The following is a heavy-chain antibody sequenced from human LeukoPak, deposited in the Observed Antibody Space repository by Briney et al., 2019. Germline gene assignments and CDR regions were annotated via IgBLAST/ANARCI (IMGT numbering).Heavy chain of an antibody. CDR2: ISGSGGST. V-gene: IGHV3-23*01. CDR3: AKHSGSYLEALVY. Sequence: GGSLRLSCAASGFTFSSYAMSWVRQAPGKGLEWVSAISGSGGSTYCADSVKGRFTISRDNSKNTLYLQMNSLRAEDTAVYYCAKHSGSYLEALVYWGQGTLVTVSS. CDR1: GFTFSSYA. D-gene: IGHD1-26*01. J-gene: IGHJ4*02.